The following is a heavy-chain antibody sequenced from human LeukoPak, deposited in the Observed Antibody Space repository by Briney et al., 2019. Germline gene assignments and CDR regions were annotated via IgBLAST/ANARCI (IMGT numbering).Heavy chain of an antibody. CDR2: IIYTGST. Sequence: SETLSLTCTVSGGSISTYYWSWNRQPPGKGLEWIGSIIYTGSTNYNPSLKSRVTISLDASKNQFSLKLNSVTAADTAVYYCARGDIVVVPARKGWFDPWGQGTLVTVSS. J-gene: IGHJ5*02. CDR3: ARGDIVVVPARKGWFDP. CDR1: GGSISTYY. V-gene: IGHV4-59*01. D-gene: IGHD2-2*01.